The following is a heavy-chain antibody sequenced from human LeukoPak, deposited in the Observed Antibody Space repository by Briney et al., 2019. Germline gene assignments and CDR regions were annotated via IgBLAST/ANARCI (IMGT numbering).Heavy chain of an antibody. CDR2: ISSSSSYI. CDR1: GFTFSSYS. D-gene: IGHD6-13*01. CDR3: TRDRGSSWYVDY. V-gene: IGHV3-21*01. J-gene: IGHJ4*02. Sequence: GGSLRLSCAASGFTFSSYSMNWVRQAPGKGLEWVSSISSSSSYIYYADSVKGRFTISRDNAKNSLYLQMNSLRAEDTAVYYCTRDRGSSWYVDYWGQGTLVTVSS.